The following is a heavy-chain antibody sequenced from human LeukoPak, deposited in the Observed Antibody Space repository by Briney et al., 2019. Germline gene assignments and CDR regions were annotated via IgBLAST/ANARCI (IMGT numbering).Heavy chain of an antibody. Sequence: ASVKVSCKASGYTFTSYGISWVRQAPGQGLEWMGWISAYNGNTNYAQKLQGRVTMTTDTSTSTAYMELRSLRSDDTAVYYCAREPNRGGRCLKKGNWYFDLWGGGTLVTFSS. V-gene: IGHV1-18*01. CDR2: ISAYNGNT. CDR3: AREPNRGGRCLKKGNWYFDL. CDR1: GYTFTSYG. D-gene: IGHD5-24*01. J-gene: IGHJ2*01.